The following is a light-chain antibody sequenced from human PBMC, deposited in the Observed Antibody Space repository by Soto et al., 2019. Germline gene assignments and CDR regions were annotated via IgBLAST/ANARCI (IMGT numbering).Light chain of an antibody. CDR3: QQYGGSPRT. J-gene: IGKJ2*01. CDR2: GAS. V-gene: IGKV3-20*01. CDR1: QSVSSK. Sequence: EIVLTQSPGTLSLSLGERATLSCRASQSVSSKLAWYRQKPGQAPRVLIYGASRRATGSPDRFGGSGSGTDFTLNISRLEHEDFAVYYCQQYGGSPRTFGQGTKLEI.